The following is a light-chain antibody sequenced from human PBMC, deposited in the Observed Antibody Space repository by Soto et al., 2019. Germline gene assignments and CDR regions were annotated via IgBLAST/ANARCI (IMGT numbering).Light chain of an antibody. V-gene: IGLV1-40*01. CDR1: SSNIGAGYD. Sequence: QLVLTQPPSVSGAPGQRVTISCTGSSSNIGAGYDVHWYQQLPGTAPKLLIYDNTNRPSGVPDRFSGSKSGTSASLAITGLQAEDEADYYCQSYDSSLKEVFGGGTKLTVL. CDR3: QSYDSSLKEV. J-gene: IGLJ2*01. CDR2: DNT.